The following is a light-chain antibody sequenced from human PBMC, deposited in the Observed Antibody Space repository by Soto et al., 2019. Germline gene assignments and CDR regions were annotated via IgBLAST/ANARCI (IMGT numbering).Light chain of an antibody. CDR2: DNN. CDR1: SSNIGAGYG. V-gene: IGLV1-40*01. CDR3: QSYDSSLSRRV. Sequence: QSVLTQPPSVSGAPGQRVTMSCTGSSSNIGAGYGVHWYQQVPGTAPKLLIYDNNNRPSGVPDRFSGSKSGTSASLAITGLQAEDEADYYCQSYDSSLSRRVFGTGTKLTVL. J-gene: IGLJ1*01.